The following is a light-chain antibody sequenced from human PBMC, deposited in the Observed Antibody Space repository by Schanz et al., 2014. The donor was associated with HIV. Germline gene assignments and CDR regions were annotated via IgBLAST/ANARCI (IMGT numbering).Light chain of an antibody. J-gene: IGKJ4*01. CDR1: QTVSSSS. CDR3: QQYANSVT. V-gene: IGKV3-20*01. Sequence: EIVLTQSPGTLSLSPGGRATLSCRASQTVSSSSLAWYQQKPGQSPRLLIYAASTRATGIPDRFSGSGSGTDFTLTIGRLEPEDFAVYYCQQYANSVTFGGGATVEIK. CDR2: AAS.